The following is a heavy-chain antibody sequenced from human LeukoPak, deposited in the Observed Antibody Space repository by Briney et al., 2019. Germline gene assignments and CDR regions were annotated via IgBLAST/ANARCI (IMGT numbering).Heavy chain of an antibody. J-gene: IGHJ5*02. D-gene: IGHD3-10*01. CDR1: GFTFGSYA. Sequence: QSGGSLRLSCAASGFTFGSYARGWFGQAPGKGLDWVSAISGSGGSTYYADSVKGRFTISRDNSKNTLYLQMNSLRAEDTAVYYCANGVRGVINWFDPWGQGTLVTVSS. CDR3: ANGVRGVINWFDP. V-gene: IGHV3-23*01. CDR2: ISGSGGST.